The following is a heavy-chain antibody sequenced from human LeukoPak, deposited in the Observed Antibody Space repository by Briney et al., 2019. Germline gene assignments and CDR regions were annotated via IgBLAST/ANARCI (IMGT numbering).Heavy chain of an antibody. J-gene: IGHJ3*02. CDR3: ARDCSGGSCQGPGAFDI. D-gene: IGHD2-15*01. CDR2: IIPIFGTA. Sequence: GSSVKVSCKASGGTFSSYAISWVRQAPGQGLEWMGGIIPIFGTANYAQKFRGRVTITTDESTSTAYMELSSLRSEDTAVYYCARDCSGGSCQGPGAFDIWGQGTMVTVSS. CDR1: GGTFSSYA. V-gene: IGHV1-69*05.